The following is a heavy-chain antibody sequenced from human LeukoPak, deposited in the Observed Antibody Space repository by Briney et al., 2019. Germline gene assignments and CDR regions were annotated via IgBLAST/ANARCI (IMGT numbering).Heavy chain of an antibody. V-gene: IGHV3-23*01. CDR3: AKDSRYSTSWSPFDS. J-gene: IGHJ4*02. D-gene: IGHD6-13*01. CDR1: GFTFSSYA. CDR2: IGAGGVTT. Sequence: GSLRLSCAASGFTFSSYAMSWVRQAPGKGPEWVSAIGAGGVTTYYADSVKGRFTISRDNSKNTLYLQMNILRAEDTALYYCAKDSRYSTSWSPFDSWGQGTLVTVSS.